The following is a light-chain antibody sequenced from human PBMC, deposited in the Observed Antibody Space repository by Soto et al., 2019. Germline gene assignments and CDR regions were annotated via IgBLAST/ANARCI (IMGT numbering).Light chain of an antibody. J-gene: IGKJ1*01. V-gene: IGKV1-27*01. CDR2: DAS. CDR1: QGISNF. CDR3: QKYSSAPRA. Sequence: DMQMTQSPSSLSASVGHRDTITCRASQGISNFLAWYQQKPGKVPKLLLYDASTLQSGVPSRFSGSGSGTDFTLPISSLQPEYVATDYCQKYSSAPRAFGQGTKVEI.